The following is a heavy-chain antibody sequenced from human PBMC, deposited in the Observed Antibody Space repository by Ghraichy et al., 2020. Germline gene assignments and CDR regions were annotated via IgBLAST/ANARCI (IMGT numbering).Heavy chain of an antibody. CDR3: ARMYYDYVWGSSPSYWYFDL. CDR1: GGSISSYY. J-gene: IGHJ2*01. CDR2: IYYSGST. V-gene: IGHV4-59*01. Sequence: SETLSLTCTVSGGSISSYYWSLIRQPPGKGLEWIGYIYYSGSTNYNPSLKSRVTISVDTSKNQFSLKLSSVTAADTAVYYCARMYYDYVWGSSPSYWYFDLWGRGTLVTVSS. D-gene: IGHD3-16*01.